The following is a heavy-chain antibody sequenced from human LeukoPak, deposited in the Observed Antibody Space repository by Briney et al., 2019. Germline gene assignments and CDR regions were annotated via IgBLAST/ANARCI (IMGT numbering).Heavy chain of an antibody. D-gene: IGHD2/OR15-2a*01. J-gene: IGHJ4*02. Sequence: SETLSLTCTVSGGSMSSDYWGWIRQTPGSGLEWIGYIYYSGGTYHNPSLKSRVSISIDTSKNQFSLKLDSVTSADTAVYYCASGYYFPDYWGQGALVTVSS. CDR1: GGSMSSDY. CDR3: ASGYYFPDY. CDR2: IYYSGGT. V-gene: IGHV4-59*01.